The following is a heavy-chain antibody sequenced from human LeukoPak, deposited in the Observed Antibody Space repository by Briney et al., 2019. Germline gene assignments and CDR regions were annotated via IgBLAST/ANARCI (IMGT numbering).Heavy chain of an antibody. CDR2: MNPNSGST. V-gene: IGHV1-8*03. CDR1: GYTFTSCD. D-gene: IGHD3-10*01. CDR3: ARESDYYGSGSYYNVFDY. Sequence: ASVKVYCKASGYTFTSCDINWVRQATGQGLEWMGWMNPNSGSTGYAQKFQGRVTITRNTSISTAYMELSSLRSEDTAVYYCARESDYYGSGSYYNVFDYWGQGTLVTVSS. J-gene: IGHJ4*02.